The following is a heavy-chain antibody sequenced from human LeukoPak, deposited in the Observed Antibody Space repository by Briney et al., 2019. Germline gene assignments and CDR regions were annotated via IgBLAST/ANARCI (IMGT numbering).Heavy chain of an antibody. Sequence: PGGSLRLSCAASGFTFSSYGMTWVRQAPGKGLEWVSTISDSGGSTYYADSVKGRFTISRDNSKNTLYLQMNSLRAEDTAIYYCATGAYFKNWGQGTLVTVSS. V-gene: IGHV3-23*01. CDR3: ATGAYFKN. CDR2: ISDSGGST. J-gene: IGHJ4*02. CDR1: GFTFSSYG.